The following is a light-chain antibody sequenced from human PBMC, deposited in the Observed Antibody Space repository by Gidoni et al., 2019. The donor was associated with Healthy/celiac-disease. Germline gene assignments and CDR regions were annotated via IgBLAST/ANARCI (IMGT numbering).Light chain of an antibody. J-gene: IGLJ1*01. V-gene: IGLV2-14*01. CDR2: DVS. CDR1: SSDVGGYNY. CDR3: SSYTSSSTLCV. Sequence: QSALTQPASVSGSPGQPITLSRTGTSSDVGGYNYVSWYQQHPGKAPKLMIYDVSNRPSGVSNRFSGSKSGNTASLTISGLQAEDEADYYCSSYTSSSTLCVFGTGTKVTVL.